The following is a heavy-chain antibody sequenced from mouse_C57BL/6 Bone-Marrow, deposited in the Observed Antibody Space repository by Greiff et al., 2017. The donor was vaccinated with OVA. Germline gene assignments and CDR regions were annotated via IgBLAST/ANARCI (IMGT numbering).Heavy chain of an antibody. CDR2: INPNNGGT. CDR1: GYTFTDYY. CDR3: ARGITTVVATPAY. J-gene: IGHJ3*01. D-gene: IGHD1-1*01. V-gene: IGHV1-26*01. Sequence: EVQLQQSGPELVKPGASVKISCKASGYTFTDYYMNWVKQSHGKSLEWIGDINPNNGGTSYNQKFKGKATLTVDKSSSTAYMELRSLTSEDSAVYYCARGITTVVATPAYWGQGTLVTVSA.